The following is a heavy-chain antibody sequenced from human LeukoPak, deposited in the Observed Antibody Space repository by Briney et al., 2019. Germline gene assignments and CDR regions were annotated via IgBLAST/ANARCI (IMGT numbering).Heavy chain of an antibody. CDR3: ARHNRLAVVSNFDY. D-gene: IGHD6-19*01. J-gene: IGHJ4*02. CDR1: GGSISSSSYY. Sequence: SETLSLTCTVSGGSISSSSYYWGWIRQPPGKGLEWIGSIYYSGSTYYNPSLKSRVTISVDTSKNQFSLKLSSVTAADTAVYYCARHNRLAVVSNFDYWGQGTLVTVSS. CDR2: IYYSGST. V-gene: IGHV4-39*01.